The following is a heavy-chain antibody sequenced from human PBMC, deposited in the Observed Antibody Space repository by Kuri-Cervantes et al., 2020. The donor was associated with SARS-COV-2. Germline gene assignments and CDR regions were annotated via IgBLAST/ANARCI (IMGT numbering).Heavy chain of an antibody. J-gene: IGHJ6*03. CDR3: ATSPLYGDPNYYYYYYMDV. V-gene: IGHV1-2*04. CDR2: INPNSGGT. CDR1: GYTFTGYY. Sequence: ASVKVSCKASGYTFTGYYMHWVRQAPGQGLEWMGWINPNSGGTNYAQKFQGWVTMTRDTSISTAYMELSRLRSDDTAVYYCATSPLYGDPNYYYYYYMDVWGKGTTVTVSS. D-gene: IGHD4-17*01.